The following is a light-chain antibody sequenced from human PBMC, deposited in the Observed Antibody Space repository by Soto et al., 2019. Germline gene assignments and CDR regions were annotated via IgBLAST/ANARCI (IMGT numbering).Light chain of an antibody. J-gene: IGKJ1*01. Sequence: ESVLTQSPGTLSLSPGERATLSCRASRIFSSSYLAWYQQKPGQAPRLLIYAASSRATGVPDRFSGSGSGTEFTLTISSLQSEDFAVYYCQQDNNWPETFGQGTNVDI. CDR1: RIFSSSY. CDR2: AAS. V-gene: IGKV3D-20*02. CDR3: QQDNNWPET.